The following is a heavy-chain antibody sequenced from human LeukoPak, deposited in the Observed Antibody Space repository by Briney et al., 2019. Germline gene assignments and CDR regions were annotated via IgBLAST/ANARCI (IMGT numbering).Heavy chain of an antibody. V-gene: IGHV3-30*04. J-gene: IGHJ4*02. CDR1: GFTFSSYA. Sequence: GSLRLSCAASGFTFSSYAMHWVRQAPGKGLEWVAVISYDGSNKYYADSVKGRFTISRDNSKNTLYLQMNSLRAEDTAVYYCANHDYGDYWGQGTLVTVSS. CDR3: ANHDYGDY. CDR2: ISYDGSNK.